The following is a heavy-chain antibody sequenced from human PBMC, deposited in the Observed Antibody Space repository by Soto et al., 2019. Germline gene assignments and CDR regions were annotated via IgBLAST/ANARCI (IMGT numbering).Heavy chain of an antibody. V-gene: IGHV4-31*03. CDR3: ARERSDIAAAGPSWFDP. CDR1: GGSISSGGYY. J-gene: IGHJ5*02. Sequence: SETLSLTCTVSGGSISSGGYYWSWIRQHPGKGLEWIGYIYYSGSTYYNPSLKSRVTISVDTSKNQFSLKLSSVTVADTAVYYCARERSDIAAAGPSWFDPWGQGTLVTVSS. D-gene: IGHD6-13*01. CDR2: IYYSGST.